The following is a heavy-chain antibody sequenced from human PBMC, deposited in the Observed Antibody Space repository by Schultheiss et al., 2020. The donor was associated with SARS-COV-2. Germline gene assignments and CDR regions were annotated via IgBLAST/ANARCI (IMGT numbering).Heavy chain of an antibody. V-gene: IGHV3-30*04. J-gene: IGHJ4*02. Sequence: GGSLRLSCAASGFTFSSYAMSWVRQAPGKGLEWVAVISYDGSNKYYADSVKGRFIISRDNSRNFLYLQMNSLRAEDTAVYYCARATLKIPGYVYWGQGTLVTVSS. CDR3: ARATLKIPGYVY. CDR1: GFTFSSYA. CDR2: ISYDGSNK. D-gene: IGHD5-12*01.